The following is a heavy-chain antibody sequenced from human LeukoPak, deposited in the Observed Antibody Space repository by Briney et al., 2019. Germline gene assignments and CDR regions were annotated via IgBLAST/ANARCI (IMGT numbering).Heavy chain of an antibody. J-gene: IGHJ4*02. D-gene: IGHD2-2*01. CDR1: GYTFTGYY. CDR3: ARGTTRIVVVPAAISSDLGY. V-gene: IGHV1-2*02. Sequence: ASVKVSRKASGYTFTGYYMHWVRQAPGQGLEWMGWINPNSGGTNYAQKFQGRVTMTRDTSISTAYMELSRLRSDDTAVYYCARGTTRIVVVPAAISSDLGYWGQGTLVTVSS. CDR2: INPNSGGT.